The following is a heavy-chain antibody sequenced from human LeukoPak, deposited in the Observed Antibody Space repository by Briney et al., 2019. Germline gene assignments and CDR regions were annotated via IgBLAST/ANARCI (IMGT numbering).Heavy chain of an antibody. CDR1: GFTVSSNY. J-gene: IGHJ4*02. D-gene: IGHD3-16*02. CDR2: IYSGGST. CDR3: VRSYRYQAYYFDY. Sequence: GGSLRLSCAASGFTVSSNYMSWVRQAPGKGLEWVSVIYSGGSTYYADSVKGRFTISRDNSKNTLYLQMNSLRAEDTAVYYCVRSYRYQAYYFDYWGQGTLVTVSS. V-gene: IGHV3-53*01.